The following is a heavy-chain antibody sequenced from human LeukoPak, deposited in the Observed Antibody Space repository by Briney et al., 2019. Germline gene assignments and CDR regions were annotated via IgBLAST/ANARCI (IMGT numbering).Heavy chain of an antibody. J-gene: IGHJ5*02. Sequence: SETLSLTCTVSGGSISSGRNYWTWIRQPAGKGLEWIGRIYIFSGSTNYNPSLKSRVTISVDTSKNQFSLKLTSVTAADTAVYYCARVDGSCSGGSCPSGNWFDPWGQGTLVTVSS. CDR3: ARVDGSCSGGSCPSGNWFDP. D-gene: IGHD2-15*01. CDR1: GGSISSGRNY. V-gene: IGHV4-61*02. CDR2: IYIFSGST.